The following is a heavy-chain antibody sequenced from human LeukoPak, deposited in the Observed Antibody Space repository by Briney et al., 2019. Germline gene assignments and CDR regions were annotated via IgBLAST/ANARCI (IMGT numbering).Heavy chain of an antibody. Sequence: AGGSLTLSCAASGFTFTNCAMTWVRQAPGKGLEWVSSISGSGASTYYADSVKGRFTISRDNSKNTVYLQMNSLSVEDTAVYYCAKDQSRVGASDPFDSWGQGTLVTVSS. D-gene: IGHD1-26*01. V-gene: IGHV3-23*01. CDR3: AKDQSRVGASDPFDS. J-gene: IGHJ5*01. CDR1: GFTFTNCA. CDR2: ISGSGAST.